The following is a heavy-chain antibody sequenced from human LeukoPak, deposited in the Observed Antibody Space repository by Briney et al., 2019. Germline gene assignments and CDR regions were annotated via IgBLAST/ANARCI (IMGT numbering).Heavy chain of an antibody. Sequence: ASVKISCKASGYTFTSYGISWVRQAPGQGLEWMGWISAYNGNTNYAQKLQGRVTMTTDTSTSTAYMELRSLRSDDTAVYYCARDANMHSSSSADYWGQGTLVTVSS. CDR2: ISAYNGNT. CDR1: GYTFTSYG. J-gene: IGHJ4*02. V-gene: IGHV1-18*01. D-gene: IGHD6-6*01. CDR3: ARDANMHSSSSADY.